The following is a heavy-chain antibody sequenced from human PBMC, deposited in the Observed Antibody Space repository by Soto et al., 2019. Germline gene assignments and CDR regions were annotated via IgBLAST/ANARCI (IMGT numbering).Heavy chain of an antibody. CDR3: AVAVTGSRSPHGH. J-gene: IGHJ4*02. Sequence: QVQLVQSGAEVKKPGSSVNVSCKASGGTFSSNAISWVRQAPGQGLEWMGGIIPIYASPNHAQNFQCRVTVTADKATSTSYLELSRLKFANSDIYYCAVAVTGSRSPHGHWGRGTLVIVS. CDR1: GGTFSSNA. V-gene: IGHV1-69*06. CDR2: IIPIYASP. D-gene: IGHD6-19*01.